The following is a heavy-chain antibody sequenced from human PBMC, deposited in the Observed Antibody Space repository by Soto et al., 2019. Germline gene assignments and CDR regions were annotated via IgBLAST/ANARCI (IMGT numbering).Heavy chain of an antibody. Sequence: GGSLRLSCAASGFTFSDHYMDWVRQAPGKGLEWVGRTRNKANSYTTEYAASVKGRFTISRNDSKNSLYLQMNSLKTEDTAVYYCARDSPDPAVPFRPRFVSDSNDYYYYMDVWGKGTTVTVSS. D-gene: IGHD4-4*01. J-gene: IGHJ6*03. CDR1: GFTFSDHY. CDR2: TRNKANSYTT. V-gene: IGHV3-72*01. CDR3: ARDSPDPAVPFRPRFVSDSNDYYYYMDV.